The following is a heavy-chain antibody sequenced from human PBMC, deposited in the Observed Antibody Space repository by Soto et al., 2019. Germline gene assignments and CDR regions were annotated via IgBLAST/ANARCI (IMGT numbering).Heavy chain of an antibody. V-gene: IGHV4-39*01. CDR3: ATTPYDFWSGYYPRYFDY. J-gene: IGHJ4*02. CDR1: GASISGSSYY. D-gene: IGHD3-3*01. Sequence: SETLSLTCTVSGASISGSSYYWGWIRQPPGTRLEWIGAIYYTGSTYYSPSLKSRVTVSVDTSENQFSLKVSSVTAADTAVYYCATTPYDFWSGYYPRYFDYWGLGTLVTVSS. CDR2: IYYTGST.